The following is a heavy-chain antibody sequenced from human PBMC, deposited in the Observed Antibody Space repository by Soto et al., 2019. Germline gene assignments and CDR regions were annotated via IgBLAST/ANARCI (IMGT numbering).Heavy chain of an antibody. CDR1: GFTFSSYA. Sequence: EVQLLESGGGLVQPGGSLRLSCAASGFTFSSYAMSWVRQAPGKGLEWVSAISGSGGRTYYADSVKGRFTISRDNSKKTMYLQMNSLRAEDTAVYYCAKVILEFTLFDYWGQGTLVTVSS. CDR2: ISGSGGRT. CDR3: AKVILEFTLFDY. V-gene: IGHV3-23*01. D-gene: IGHD1-1*01. J-gene: IGHJ4*02.